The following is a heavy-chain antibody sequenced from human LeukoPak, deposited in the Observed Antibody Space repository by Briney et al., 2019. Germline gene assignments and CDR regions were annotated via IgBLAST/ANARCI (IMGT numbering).Heavy chain of an antibody. D-gene: IGHD2-2*02. CDR3: AKPYCSSTSCYTGLYYYYGMDV. CDR1: GFTFSSYA. CDR2: ISGSGGST. J-gene: IGHJ6*02. Sequence: GGSLRLSCAASGFTFSSYAMSWVRQAPGKGLEWVSAISGSGGSTYYADSVKGRFTISRDNSKNTLYLKMNSLRAEDTAVYYCAKPYCSSTSCYTGLYYYYGMDVWGQGTTVTVSS. V-gene: IGHV3-23*01.